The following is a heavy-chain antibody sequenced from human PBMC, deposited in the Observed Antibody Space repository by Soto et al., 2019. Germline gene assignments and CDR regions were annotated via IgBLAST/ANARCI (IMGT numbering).Heavy chain of an antibody. CDR2: VHSSGGT. V-gene: IGHV4-39*01. J-gene: IGHJ4*02. Sequence: ETLSLTCAVSGDSLGSLDYFWGWIRLPPGKGPEWIASVHSSGGTYYSASLKTRTTISPDTPANKFSLKLASVTAADTASYHCARLRVGAIGRTDADYWGPGTLVTVS. CDR3: ARLRVGAIGRTDADY. D-gene: IGHD2-15*01. CDR1: GDSLGSLDYF.